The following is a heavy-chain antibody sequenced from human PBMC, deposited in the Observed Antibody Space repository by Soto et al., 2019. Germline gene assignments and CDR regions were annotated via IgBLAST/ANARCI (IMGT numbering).Heavy chain of an antibody. CDR1: GFTFSTYS. CDR2: ISSTSSAI. CDR3: ATILWYYYDDSGFPGH. J-gene: IGHJ4*02. V-gene: IGHV3-48*01. Sequence: GGSLRLSCAASGFTFSTYSMNWVRQAPGKGLEWISYISSTSSAIYYADSVEGRFTMSRDNAKNSLYLQMNSLRAEDTAVYYCATILWYYYDDSGFPGHWGQGTLVTVSS. D-gene: IGHD3-22*01.